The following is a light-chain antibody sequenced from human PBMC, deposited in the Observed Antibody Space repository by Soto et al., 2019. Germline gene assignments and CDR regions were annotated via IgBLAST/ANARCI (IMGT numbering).Light chain of an antibody. CDR3: QQSYSTPRT. CDR1: QTISSY. V-gene: IGKV1-39*01. Sequence: DIQMTQSPSSLSASVGDRVTITCRASQTISSYLNWYQQKPGKAPKLLIYAASSLQSGVPSRFSGSASGTDFILTISSLQPEDFATYYCQQSYSTPRTFGQGTKLEIK. CDR2: AAS. J-gene: IGKJ2*01.